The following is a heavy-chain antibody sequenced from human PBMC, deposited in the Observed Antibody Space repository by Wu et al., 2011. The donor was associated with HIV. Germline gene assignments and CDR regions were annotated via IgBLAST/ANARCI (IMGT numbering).Heavy chain of an antibody. V-gene: IGHV1-69*15. CDR3: ARSSRDIVVVPAAIRGYYYYYYMDV. D-gene: IGHD2-2*02. J-gene: IGHJ6*03. CDR2: ILPIFGIT. CDR1: GGAFSNYA. Sequence: QVQLVQSGAEVRKPGSSVKVSCKASGGAFSNYAISWVRQAPGQGLEWMGRILPIFGITNFAQKFQDRVTITADESTSTAYMELSGLKSEDTAVYYCARSSRDIVVVPAAIRGYYYYYYMDVLGRKGPRSPSP.